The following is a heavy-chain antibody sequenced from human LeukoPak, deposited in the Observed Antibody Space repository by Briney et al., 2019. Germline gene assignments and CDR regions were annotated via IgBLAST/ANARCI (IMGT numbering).Heavy chain of an antibody. V-gene: IGHV4-59*01. Sequence: SETLSLTCTVSGGSISSYYWSWIRQPPGKGLEWIGYIYYSGTTNYNPALKSRVTISVDASKNQCSLKLSSVTAADTAVYYCARQSISGSSLSYFDYWGQGTLVNVSS. CDR3: ARQSISGSSLSYFDY. CDR1: GGSISSYY. CDR2: IYYSGTT. J-gene: IGHJ4*02. D-gene: IGHD3-22*01.